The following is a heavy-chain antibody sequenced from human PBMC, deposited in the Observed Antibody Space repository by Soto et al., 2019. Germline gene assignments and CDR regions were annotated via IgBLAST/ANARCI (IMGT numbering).Heavy chain of an antibody. J-gene: IGHJ4*02. CDR2: IIPIFGTA. D-gene: IGHD3-22*01. CDR3: ARAYDSSGYYYDY. Sequence: SVKVSCKASGYTFTSYDINWVRQATGQGLEWMGGIIPIFGTANYAQKFQGRVTITADESTSTAYMELSSLRSEDTAVYYCARAYDSSGYYYDYWGQGTLVTVSS. V-gene: IGHV1-69*13. CDR1: GYTFTSYD.